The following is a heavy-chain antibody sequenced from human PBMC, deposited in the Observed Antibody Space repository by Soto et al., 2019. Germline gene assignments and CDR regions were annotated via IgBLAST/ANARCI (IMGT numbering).Heavy chain of an antibody. J-gene: IGHJ4*02. D-gene: IGHD3-10*01. V-gene: IGHV4-34*01. CDR3: ARGLDYGSGSYYFDY. CDR2: INHSGST. CDR1: GGSFSGYY. Sequence: SETLSLTCAVYGGSFSGYYWSWIRQPPGKGLEWIGEINHSGSTNYNPSLKSRVTISVDTSKNQFSLKLSSVTAADTAVYYCARGLDYGSGSYYFDYWGQGTLVTVSS.